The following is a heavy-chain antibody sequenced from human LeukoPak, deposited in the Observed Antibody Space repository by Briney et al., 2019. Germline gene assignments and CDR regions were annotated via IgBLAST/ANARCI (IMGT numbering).Heavy chain of an antibody. D-gene: IGHD3-22*01. J-gene: IGHJ3*02. CDR1: GGTFSSYA. V-gene: IGHV1-69*13. CDR3: AREYYDSLNAFDI. Sequence: SVKVSCKASGGTFSSYAISWVRQAPGQGLEWMGGIIPIFGTANYAQKFQGRVTITADESTSTAYMELSSLRSEDTAVYYCAREYYDSLNAFDIWGQGTMVTVSS. CDR2: IIPIFGTA.